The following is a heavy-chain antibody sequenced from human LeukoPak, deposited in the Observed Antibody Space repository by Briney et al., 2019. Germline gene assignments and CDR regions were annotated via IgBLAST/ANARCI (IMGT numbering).Heavy chain of an antibody. D-gene: IGHD4-11*01. CDR1: GFTFSDYA. V-gene: IGHV3-30-3*01. CDR3: ASPAGAVTTTAPFDY. J-gene: IGHJ4*02. Sequence: GGSLRLSCAVSGFTFSDYAVRWVRQAPGKGLEWVAVMSIHGGNEYYADSVKGRFTISRDNSKNTVYLQMSSLRAEDTAVYYCASPAGAVTTTAPFDYWGQGTLVTVSS. CDR2: MSIHGGNE.